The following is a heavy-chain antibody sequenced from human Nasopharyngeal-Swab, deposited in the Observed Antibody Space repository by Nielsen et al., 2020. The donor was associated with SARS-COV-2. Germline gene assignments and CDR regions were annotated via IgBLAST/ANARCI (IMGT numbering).Heavy chain of an antibody. CDR3: ARLRSDTSYYDYYYMDV. CDR1: GSSCTNYW. V-gene: IGHV5-10-1*01. CDR2: IDPSDSYT. D-gene: IGHD2-2*02. J-gene: IGHJ6*03. Sequence: GESLKISCKGSGSSCTNYWITWGRQMPGKDREGMGRIDPSDSYTNYSPSFQGHVTISADKSISTAYLQWSSLKASDTAMYYCARLRSDTSYYDYYYMDVWGKGTTVTVSS.